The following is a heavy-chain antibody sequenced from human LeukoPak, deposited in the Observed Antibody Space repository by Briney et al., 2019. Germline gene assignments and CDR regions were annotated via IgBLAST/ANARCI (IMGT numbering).Heavy chain of an antibody. D-gene: IGHD1-26*01. CDR1: GFTFSSYA. CDR3: ARGSGSYVTSFDY. V-gene: IGHV3-30*04. J-gene: IGHJ4*02. CDR2: ISYDGSKK. Sequence: GGSLRLSCAASGFTFSSYAMHWVRQAPGKGLEWVAVISYDGSKKYYADSVKGRFTISRDNSKNTLYLQMNSLRAEDTAVYYCARGSGSYVTSFDYWGQGTLVTVSS.